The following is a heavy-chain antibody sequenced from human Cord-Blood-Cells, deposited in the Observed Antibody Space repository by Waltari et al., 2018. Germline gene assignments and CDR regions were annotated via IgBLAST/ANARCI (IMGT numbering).Heavy chain of an antibody. J-gene: IGHJ4*02. CDR1: GGSFSGYY. V-gene: IGHV4-34*01. Sequence: QVQLQQWGAGLLKPSETLSLTCAVYGGSFSGYYWSWIRQPPGKGLEWIGEINHSGSTNYNPSVKSRVTISVDTSKNQFSLKLSSVTAADTAVYYCARGLGYGGNFDYWGQGTLVTVSS. CDR3: ARGLGYGGNFDY. CDR2: INHSGST. D-gene: IGHD4-17*01.